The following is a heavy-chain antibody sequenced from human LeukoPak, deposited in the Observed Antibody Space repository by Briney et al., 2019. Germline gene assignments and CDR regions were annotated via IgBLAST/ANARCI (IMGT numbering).Heavy chain of an antibody. CDR3: ARDSLPGFGELLPDYYYYYGMDV. CDR2: MNPNSGNT. D-gene: IGHD3-10*01. J-gene: IGHJ6*02. V-gene: IGHV1-8*01. CDR1: GYTFTSYD. Sequence: GASVKVSCKASGYTFTSYDINWVRQATGQGLEWMGWMNPNSGNTGYAQKLQGRVTMTRNTSISTAYMELSSLRSEDTAVYYCARDSLPGFGELLPDYYYYYGMDVWGQGTTVTVSS.